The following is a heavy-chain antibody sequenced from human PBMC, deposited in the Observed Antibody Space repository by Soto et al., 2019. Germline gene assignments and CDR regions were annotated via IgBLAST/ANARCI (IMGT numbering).Heavy chain of an antibody. CDR2: IYYSGST. Sequence: SETLSLTCTVSGGSIISGGYYWSWIRQHPGKGLEWIGYIYYSGSTDYNPSLKSRVTISVDTSKNQFSLKLSSVTAADTAVYYCAREAGTVWFDPWGQGTLVTVSS. J-gene: IGHJ5*02. D-gene: IGHD6-13*01. CDR3: AREAGTVWFDP. CDR1: GGSIISGGYY. V-gene: IGHV4-31*03.